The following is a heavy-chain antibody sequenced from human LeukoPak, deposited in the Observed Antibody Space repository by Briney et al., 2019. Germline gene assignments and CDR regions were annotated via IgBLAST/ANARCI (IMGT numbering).Heavy chain of an antibody. Sequence: GGSLRLSCAASGFTFSSYSMNWVRQAPGKGLEWVSSISSSSSYIYYADSVKGRFTISRDYAKNSLYLQMNSLRAEDTAVYYCARDRLRYCSSTSCYADYWGQGTLVTVSS. CDR2: ISSSSSYI. J-gene: IGHJ4*02. V-gene: IGHV3-21*01. CDR3: ARDRLRYCSSTSCYADY. CDR1: GFTFSSYS. D-gene: IGHD2-2*01.